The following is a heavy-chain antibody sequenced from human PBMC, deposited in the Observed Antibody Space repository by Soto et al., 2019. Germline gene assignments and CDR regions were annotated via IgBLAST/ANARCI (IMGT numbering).Heavy chain of an antibody. D-gene: IGHD2-2*01. Sequence: GGSLRLSCAASGFTFSGSAMHWVRQTSGKGLEWVGRIRSKANSYATAYAASVKGRFTISRDDSKNTAYLQMNSLKTEDTAVYYGTKFRYWSSTSCPDVWGNGTTVTVSS. CDR3: TKFRYWSSTSCPDV. J-gene: IGHJ6*04. CDR1: GFTFSGSA. V-gene: IGHV3-73*01. CDR2: IRSKANSYAT.